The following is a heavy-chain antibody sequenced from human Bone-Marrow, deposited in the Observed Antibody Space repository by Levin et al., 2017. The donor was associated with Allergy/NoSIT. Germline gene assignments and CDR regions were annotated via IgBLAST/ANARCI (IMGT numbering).Heavy chain of an antibody. V-gene: IGHV3-7*02. CDR3: ARNGAWSFEF. CDR1: GFTFSGYW. J-gene: IGHJ4*02. D-gene: IGHD2-8*01. CDR2: INRDGGDG. Sequence: PGGSLRLSCASSGFTFSGYWMACVRQAPGKGLEWVANINRDGGDGYYVDSVKGRFTISIDNARNSLDLQMNSLRVEDTAVYYCARNGAWSFEFWGQGTLVTVSS.